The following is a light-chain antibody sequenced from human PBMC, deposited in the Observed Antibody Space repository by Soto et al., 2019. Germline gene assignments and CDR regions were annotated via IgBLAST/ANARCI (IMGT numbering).Light chain of an antibody. CDR3: GTWDSSLSAV. CDR1: SSNIGSNF. V-gene: IGLV1-51*01. Sequence: QSVLTRPPSVSAAPGQKVTMYCSGSSSNIGSNFVSWYQQLPGTAPKLLIYEDNKRPSGIPDRFSGSKSGTSATLGITGLQTGDEADYYCGTWDSSLSAVFGGGTKVTVL. J-gene: IGLJ2*01. CDR2: EDN.